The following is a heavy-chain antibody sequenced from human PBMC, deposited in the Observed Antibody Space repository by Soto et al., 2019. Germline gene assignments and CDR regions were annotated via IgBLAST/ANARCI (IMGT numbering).Heavy chain of an antibody. V-gene: IGHV5-10-1*01. CDR3: ARREQLSVGDYYYGMDV. J-gene: IGHJ6*02. Sequence: GESLKISCKGSGYSFTSYWISWVRQMPGKGLEWMGRIDPSDSYTNYSPSFQGHVTISADKSISTAYLRWSSLKASDTAMYYCARREQLSVGDYYYGMDVWGQGTTVTVSS. CDR2: IDPSDSYT. CDR1: GYSFTSYW. D-gene: IGHD6-6*01.